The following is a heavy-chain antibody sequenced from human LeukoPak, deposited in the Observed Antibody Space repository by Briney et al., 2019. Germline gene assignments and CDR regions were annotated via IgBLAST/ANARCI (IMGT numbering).Heavy chain of an antibody. Sequence: GGSLRLSCAASGFTFSSFAMSWVRQTPGKGLEWVANIKQDGSEKYYVDSVKGRFTISRDNAENTLLLQMNSLRAEDTAVYYCVRDCYITSCSLFDHWGQGILVTVST. CDR1: GFTFSSFA. CDR2: IKQDGSEK. D-gene: IGHD2-2*01. J-gene: IGHJ4*02. V-gene: IGHV3-7*01. CDR3: VRDCYITSCSLFDH.